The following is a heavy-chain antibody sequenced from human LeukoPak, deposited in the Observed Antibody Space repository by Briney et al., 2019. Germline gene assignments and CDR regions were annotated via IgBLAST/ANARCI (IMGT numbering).Heavy chain of an antibody. V-gene: IGHV1-69*05. CDR1: RGTFSSYA. CDR3: ARDPHFHYDFWSGYFDY. D-gene: IGHD3-3*01. J-gene: IGHJ4*02. Sequence: ASVKVSCKASRGTFSSYAISWVRQAPGQGLEWMGGIIPIFGTANYAQKSQGRVTITTDESTSTAYMELSSLRSEDTAVYYCARDPHFHYDFWSGYFDYWGQGTLVTVSS. CDR2: IIPIFGTA.